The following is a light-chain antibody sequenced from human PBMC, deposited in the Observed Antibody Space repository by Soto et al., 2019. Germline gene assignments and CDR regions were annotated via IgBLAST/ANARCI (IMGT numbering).Light chain of an antibody. CDR1: QSLLHSNGYNY. CDR3: RQALHSPMT. V-gene: IGKV2-28*01. Sequence: IDMTQSPLYMPVTPGEPASISCRSSQSLLHSNGYNYLDWYLQKPGQSPQLLIYLGSNRASGVPDRFSGSGSGTDFTLKISRVEAEDEGFYYCRQALHSPMTFGQGISVDIK. J-gene: IGKJ1*01. CDR2: LGS.